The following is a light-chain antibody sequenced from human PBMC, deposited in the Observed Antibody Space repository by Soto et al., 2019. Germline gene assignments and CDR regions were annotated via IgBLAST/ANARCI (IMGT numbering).Light chain of an antibody. V-gene: IGKV3-20*01. Sequence: EVVMRQSPATLSVYPGEGATLSCRASQGIGDTLAWYQHKPGQTPRLLISGASSRAIGIPDRFSGSGSGTDFTLTISRLDPEDSAVYYCHQYGSSPLTFGQGTKVDIK. CDR3: HQYGSSPLT. J-gene: IGKJ1*01. CDR1: QGIGDT. CDR2: GAS.